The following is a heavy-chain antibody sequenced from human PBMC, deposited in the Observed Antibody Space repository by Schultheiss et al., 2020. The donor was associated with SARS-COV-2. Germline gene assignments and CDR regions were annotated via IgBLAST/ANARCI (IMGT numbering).Heavy chain of an antibody. Sequence: SETLSLTCTVSGGSISSYYWSWIRQPPGKGLEWIGRIYTSGSTNYNPSLKSRVTMSVDTSKNQFSLKLSSVTAADTAVYYCASSSGWYGAYYYYYYIDVWGKGTTVTVSS. CDR2: IYTSGST. CDR1: GGSISSYY. J-gene: IGHJ6*03. D-gene: IGHD6-19*01. V-gene: IGHV4-4*07. CDR3: ASSSGWYGAYYYYYYIDV.